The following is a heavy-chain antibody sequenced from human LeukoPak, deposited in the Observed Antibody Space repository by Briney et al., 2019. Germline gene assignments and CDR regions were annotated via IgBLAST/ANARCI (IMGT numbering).Heavy chain of an antibody. D-gene: IGHD4-17*01. Sequence: GGSLRLSCAPSGFTFSTYAMGSVRQAPGKGLEWVSTSRGSGGITYYADSVKGRFTISRDQSKNTLYLQMHRLRVQDTAVYYCAKGYADYGADAFDIWGQGTMVTVSS. CDR3: AKGYADYGADAFDI. V-gene: IGHV3-23*01. CDR2: SRGSGGIT. J-gene: IGHJ3*02. CDR1: GFTFSTYA.